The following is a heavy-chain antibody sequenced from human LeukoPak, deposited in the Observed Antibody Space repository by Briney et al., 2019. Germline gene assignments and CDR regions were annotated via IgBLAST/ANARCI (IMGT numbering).Heavy chain of an antibody. CDR1: GFTFDDYA. J-gene: IGHJ6*02. V-gene: IGHV3-11*01. CDR2: ISSSGSTI. Sequence: GGSLRLSCAASGFTFDDYAMHWVRQAPGKGLEWVSYISSSGSTIYYADSVKGRFTISRDNAKNSLYLQMNSLRAEDTAVYYCARDSYDFWSGYYYGMDVWGQGTTVTVSS. D-gene: IGHD3-3*01. CDR3: ARDSYDFWSGYYYGMDV.